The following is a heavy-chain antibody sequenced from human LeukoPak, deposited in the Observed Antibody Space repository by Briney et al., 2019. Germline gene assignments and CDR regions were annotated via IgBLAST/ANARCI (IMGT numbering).Heavy chain of an antibody. CDR2: ISDSGGST. Sequence: GGSLRLSCAASGFTFSDYYMHWIRQAPGKGLEWVSAISDSGGSTYDADSVKGRFTISRDNSKNTLYLQMNSLRAEDTAVYYCAKDTSIGRCCTNGVCSPFDYWGQGTLVTVSS. V-gene: IGHV3-23*01. D-gene: IGHD2-8*01. CDR1: GFTFSDYY. J-gene: IGHJ4*02. CDR3: AKDTSIGRCCTNGVCSPFDY.